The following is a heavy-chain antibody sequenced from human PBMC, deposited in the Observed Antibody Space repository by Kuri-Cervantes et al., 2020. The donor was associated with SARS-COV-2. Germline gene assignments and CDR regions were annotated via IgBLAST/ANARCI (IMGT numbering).Heavy chain of an antibody. J-gene: IGHJ2*01. CDR2: IGTAGDT. CDR1: GFTFSSYD. Sequence: LSLTCAAPGFTFSSYDMHWVRQATGKGLEWVSAIGTAGDTYYPGSVKGRFTISRENAKNSLYLQMNSLRAGDTAVYYCARGYYDSSGYPLGWYFDPWGRGTLVTVSS. CDR3: ARGYYDSSGYPLGWYFDP. D-gene: IGHD3-22*01. V-gene: IGHV3-13*04.